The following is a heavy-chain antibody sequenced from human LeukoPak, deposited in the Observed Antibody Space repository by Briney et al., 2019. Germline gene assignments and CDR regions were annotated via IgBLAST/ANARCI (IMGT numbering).Heavy chain of an antibody. CDR2: INHSGST. CDR3: ATRARRPYYYYYYMDV. D-gene: IGHD6-6*01. V-gene: IGHV4-34*01. CDR1: GGSFSGYY. J-gene: IGHJ6*03. Sequence: PSETLSLTCAVSGGSFSGYYWSWIRQPPGKGLERIGEINHSGSTNYNPSLKSRVTISVDTSKNQFSLKLSSVTAADTAVYYCATRARRPYYYYYYMDVWGKGTTVTVSS.